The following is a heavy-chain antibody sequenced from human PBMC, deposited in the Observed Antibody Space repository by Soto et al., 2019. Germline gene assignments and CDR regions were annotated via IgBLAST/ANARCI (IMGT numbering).Heavy chain of an antibody. CDR1: GGTSRSLS. Sequence: QVQLVQSGAEVKKPGSSVKVSCKASGGTSRSLSITWVRQAPGQGLEWMGGITPLFGIPNYPQKFQGRLTITADKSTGTAYLELSSLRSEDTAVYYCARDTQSDGGWFDTWGRGTLVTVSS. CDR2: ITPLFGIP. D-gene: IGHD4-17*01. CDR3: ARDTQSDGGWFDT. J-gene: IGHJ5*02. V-gene: IGHV1-69*17.